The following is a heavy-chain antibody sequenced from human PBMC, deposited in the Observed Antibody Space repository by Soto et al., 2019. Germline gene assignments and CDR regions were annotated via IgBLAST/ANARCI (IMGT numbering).Heavy chain of an antibody. Sequence: SETLSLTCTDSGDSISNSNYYWGWIRQPPGKGLEWIANIYYSGITFCNPSLKSRFAISVDTSKNRFSLKLSSLTAAYTAVYYCARDNGYSYGYTLDHWGQGTLVTVSS. CDR2: IYYSGIT. CDR3: ARDNGYSYGYTLDH. J-gene: IGHJ4*02. CDR1: GDSISNSNYY. D-gene: IGHD5-18*01. V-gene: IGHV4-39*07.